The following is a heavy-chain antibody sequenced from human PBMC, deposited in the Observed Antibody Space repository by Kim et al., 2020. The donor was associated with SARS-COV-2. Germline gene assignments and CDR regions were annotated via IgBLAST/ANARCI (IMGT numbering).Heavy chain of an antibody. CDR2: INHSGST. CDR1: GGSFSGYY. Sequence: SETLSLTCAVYGGSFSGYYWSWIRQPPGKGLEWIGEINHSGSTNYNPSLKSRVTISVDTFKNQFSLKLSSVTAADTAVYYCARDPGGSGSYYDYWGQGTLVTVSS. D-gene: IGHD3-10*01. CDR3: ARDPGGSGSYYDY. V-gene: IGHV4-34*01. J-gene: IGHJ4*02.